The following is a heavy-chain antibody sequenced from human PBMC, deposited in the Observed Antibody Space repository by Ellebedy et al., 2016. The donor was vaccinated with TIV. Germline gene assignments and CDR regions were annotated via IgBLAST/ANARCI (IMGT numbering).Heavy chain of an antibody. D-gene: IGHD4-17*01. CDR2: MNPNSGNT. V-gene: IGHV1-8*01. CDR1: GYTFTSYD. J-gene: IGHJ6*02. Sequence: ASVKVSCKASGYTFTSYDINWVRQATGQGLEWMGWMNPNSGNTGYAQNFQGRVTITADKSTSTAYMERNSLRYEDTAVYYCARDFYGDYSGGMDVWGQGTTVTVSS. CDR3: ARDFYGDYSGGMDV.